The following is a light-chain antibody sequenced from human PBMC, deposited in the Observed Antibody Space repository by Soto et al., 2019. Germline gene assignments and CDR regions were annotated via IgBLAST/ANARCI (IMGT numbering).Light chain of an antibody. CDR1: SSDVGSFNR. CDR3: QSYDRSLSGSV. Sequence: QSALTQPASVSGSPGQSITISCTGASSDVGSFNRVSWYQHHPGKAPKLMIYEDSKRPSGVPDRFFGSKSGTSASLAITGLQAEDEADYYCQSYDRSLSGSVFGGGTKLTVL. CDR2: EDS. J-gene: IGLJ3*02. V-gene: IGLV2-14*02.